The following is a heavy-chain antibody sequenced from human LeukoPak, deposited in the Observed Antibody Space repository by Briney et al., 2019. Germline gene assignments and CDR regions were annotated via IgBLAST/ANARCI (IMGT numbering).Heavy chain of an antibody. CDR1: GYTFTGYY. J-gene: IGHJ5*02. Sequence: ASVKVSCKASGYTFTGYYMHWVRQAPGQELEWMGWINPNSGGTNYAQKFQGRVTMTRDTSISTAYMELSRLRSDDTAVYYCARGRAVVGATSGWFDPWGQGTLVTVSS. CDR3: ARGRAVVGATSGWFDP. V-gene: IGHV1-2*02. D-gene: IGHD1-26*01. CDR2: INPNSGGT.